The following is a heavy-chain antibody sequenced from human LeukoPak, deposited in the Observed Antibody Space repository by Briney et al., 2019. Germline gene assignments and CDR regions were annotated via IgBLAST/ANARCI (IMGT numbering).Heavy chain of an antibody. V-gene: IGHV3-48*03. CDR3: AKGYSSVWSHIGHFDY. J-gene: IGHJ4*02. CDR1: GFTFSSYE. CDR2: ISSSGSAK. Sequence: GGSLRLSCVASGFTFSSYEMTWVRQAPGEGLEWVSYISSSGSAKYYPDSVKGRFTISRDNAKNSLYLQMNSLRADDTAVYYCAKGYSSVWSHIGHFDYWGQGTLVTVSS. D-gene: IGHD6-19*01.